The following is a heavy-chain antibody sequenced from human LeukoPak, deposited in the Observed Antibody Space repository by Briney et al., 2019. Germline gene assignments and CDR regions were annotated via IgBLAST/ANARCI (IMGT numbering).Heavy chain of an antibody. D-gene: IGHD3-10*01. V-gene: IGHV4-59*04. CDR2: IYYSGNT. CDR3: ARYYYGSGSYYYFDY. Sequence: SETLSLTCTVSGGSISSYYWSWIRQPPGKGLEWIGNIYYSGNTYYNPSLKSRVTISVDTSKNQFSLKLSSVTAADTAVYYCARYYYGSGSYYYFDYWGQGTLVTVSS. J-gene: IGHJ4*02. CDR1: GGSISSYY.